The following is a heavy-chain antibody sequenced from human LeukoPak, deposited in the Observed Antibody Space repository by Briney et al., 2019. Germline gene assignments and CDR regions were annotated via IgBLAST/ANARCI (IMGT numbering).Heavy chain of an antibody. CDR3: ARGQGFCSDANCHFDY. J-gene: IGHJ4*02. Sequence: ASVKVSCKASGYTFTTYAMNWVRQAPGHGLEWMGWINTNTGNPTFAQDFTGRFVFFLDTSVSTAYLHVSSLKAEDTAVYYCARGQGFCSDANCHFDYWGQGTLVTVSS. V-gene: IGHV7-4-1*02. D-gene: IGHD2-15*01. CDR2: INTNTGNP. CDR1: GYTFTTYA.